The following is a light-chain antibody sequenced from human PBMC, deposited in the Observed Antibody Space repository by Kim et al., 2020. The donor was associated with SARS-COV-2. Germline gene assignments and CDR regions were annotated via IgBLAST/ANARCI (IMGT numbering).Light chain of an antibody. CDR2: EVR. CDR3: SSYTTSKTWV. CDR1: SSDVGYYDH. V-gene: IGLV2-18*02. Sequence: GQSVTISCTGTSSDVGYYDHVSWNQQPPGTAPKLMIYEVRNRPSGVPDRFSGFKSGNTASLTIFGLQAEDEADYYCSSYTTSKTWVFGGGTQLTVL. J-gene: IGLJ3*02.